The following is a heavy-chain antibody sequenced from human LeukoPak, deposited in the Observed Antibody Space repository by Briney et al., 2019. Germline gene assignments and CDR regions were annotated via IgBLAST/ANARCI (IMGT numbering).Heavy chain of an antibody. D-gene: IGHD3-10*01. CDR3: ARDMVRGVQNWFDP. CDR2: ISSSSSYI. V-gene: IGHV3-21*01. Sequence: GGSLRLSCAASGFTFSSYWMSWVRQAPGKGLEWVSSISSSSSYIYYADSVKGRFTISRDNAKNSLYLQMNSLRAEDTAVYYCARDMVRGVQNWFDPWGQGTLVTVSS. J-gene: IGHJ5*02. CDR1: GFTFSSYW.